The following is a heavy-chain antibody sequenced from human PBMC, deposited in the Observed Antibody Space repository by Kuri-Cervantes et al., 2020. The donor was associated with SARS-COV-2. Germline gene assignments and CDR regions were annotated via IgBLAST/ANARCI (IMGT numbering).Heavy chain of an antibody. J-gene: IGHJ6*02. CDR3: GRLGATKGSHYYGVDV. V-gene: IGHV4-59*01. Sequence: GSLRLYCTVSGGSISSYYWSWIRQPPGKGLEWIGYIYYSGSTNYNPSLKSRVTISVDTSKNQFSLKLSSVTAADTAVYYCGRLGATKGSHYYGVDVWGQGTTVTVSS. CDR2: IYYSGST. D-gene: IGHD1-26*01. CDR1: GGSISSYY.